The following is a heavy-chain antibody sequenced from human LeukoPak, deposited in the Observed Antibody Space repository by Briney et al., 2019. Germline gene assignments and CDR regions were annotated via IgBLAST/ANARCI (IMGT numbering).Heavy chain of an antibody. V-gene: IGHV4-59*01. CDR3: ARSMVRGVRDWFDP. J-gene: IGHJ5*02. D-gene: IGHD3-10*01. Sequence: PSETLSLTXTVSGGSISSYYWSWIRQPPGKGLEWIGYIYYSGSTNHNPSLKSRVTISVDTSKNQFSLKLSSVTAADTAVYYCARSMVRGVRDWFDPWGQGTLVTVSS. CDR1: GGSISSYY. CDR2: IYYSGST.